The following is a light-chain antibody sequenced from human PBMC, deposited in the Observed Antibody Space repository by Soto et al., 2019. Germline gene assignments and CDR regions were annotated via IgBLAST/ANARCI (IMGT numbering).Light chain of an antibody. V-gene: IGKV1-5*03. CDR1: QSISSW. J-gene: IGKJ4*01. CDR3: QQYNSYPLT. CDR2: NAS. Sequence: DIQMTQSPSTLSASVGDRVTITCRASQSISSWLAWYQQKPGKAPNLLIYNASSLESGVPSSFSGSGSGTEFTLTISSLQPDDVATYYYQQYNSYPLTFGGGTTVEIK.